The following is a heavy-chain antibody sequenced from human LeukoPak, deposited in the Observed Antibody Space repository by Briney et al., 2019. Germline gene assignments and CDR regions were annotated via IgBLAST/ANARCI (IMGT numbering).Heavy chain of an antibody. J-gene: IGHJ4*02. V-gene: IGHV1-69*04. D-gene: IGHD5-18*01. CDR1: GYTFTGYY. CDR3: ARDLGIQLWLPDY. CDR2: IIPILGIA. Sequence: GASVKVSCKASGYTFTGYYMHWVRQAPGQGLEWMGRIIPILGIANYAQKFQGRVTITADKSTSTAYMELSSLRSEDTAVYYCARDLGIQLWLPDYWGQGTLVTVSS.